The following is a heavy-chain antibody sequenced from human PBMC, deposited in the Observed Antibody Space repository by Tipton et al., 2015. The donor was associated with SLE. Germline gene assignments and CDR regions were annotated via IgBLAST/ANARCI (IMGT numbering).Heavy chain of an antibody. CDR3: ARDEELGYFDY. J-gene: IGHJ4*02. CDR1: GGSFSGYY. V-gene: IGHV4-34*01. Sequence: TLSLTCAVYGGSFSGYYWSWIRQPPGKGLEWIGEINHSGRTNCNPSLKSRVTISVDTSKNQFSLKLSSVTAADTAVYYCARDEELGYFDYWGQGTLVTVSS. D-gene: IGHD7-27*01. CDR2: INHSGRT.